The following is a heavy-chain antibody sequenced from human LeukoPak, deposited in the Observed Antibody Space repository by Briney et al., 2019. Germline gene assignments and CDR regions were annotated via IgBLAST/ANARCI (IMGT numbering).Heavy chain of an antibody. CDR1: GFTFSSYW. D-gene: IGHD6-13*01. V-gene: IGHV3-7*01. Sequence: PGGSLRLSCAASGFTFSSYWMSWVRQAPGKGLEWVANIKQDGSEKYYVDSVKGRFTISRDNAKNSLYLQMTSLRAEDTAVYYCARELSSSWSYYFDYWGQGTLVTVSS. J-gene: IGHJ4*02. CDR3: ARELSSSWSYYFDY. CDR2: IKQDGSEK.